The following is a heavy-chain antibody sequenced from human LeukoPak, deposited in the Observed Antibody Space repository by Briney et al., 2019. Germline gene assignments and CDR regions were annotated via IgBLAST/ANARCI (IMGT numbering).Heavy chain of an antibody. CDR3: ARILQAATLDY. Sequence: SETLSLTCTVSGGSISGYYWSWIRQPAGKGLEWIGRIHASGNTNYNPSLKRRIAMSVETSKTQFSLKWSSVTAADTAVYYCARILQAATLDYWGQGTLVTVSS. D-gene: IGHD2-15*01. V-gene: IGHV4-4*07. CDR1: GGSISGYY. J-gene: IGHJ4*02. CDR2: IHASGNT.